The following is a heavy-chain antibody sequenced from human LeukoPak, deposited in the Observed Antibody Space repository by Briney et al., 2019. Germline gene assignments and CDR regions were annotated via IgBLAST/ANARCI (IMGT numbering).Heavy chain of an antibody. V-gene: IGHV3-49*04. CDR2: IRSKDYYETG. Sequence: GGYLRLSCTASGFRFHAYGMSWVRQVPGEGLEWVGYIRSKDYYETGEYAASVKGKFTTSRDDSESIAYLQMNSLRTEDTAIYYCTRGRSAWGYWGQGTLVVVSS. J-gene: IGHJ4*02. CDR3: TRGRSAWGY. CDR1: GFRFHAYG. D-gene: IGHD3-3*01.